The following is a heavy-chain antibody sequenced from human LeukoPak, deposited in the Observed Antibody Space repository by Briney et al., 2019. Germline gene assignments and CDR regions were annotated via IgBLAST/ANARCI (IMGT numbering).Heavy chain of an antibody. D-gene: IGHD2-2*03. Sequence: HAGGSLRLSCAASGFIFSSYGMSWVRQAPGKGLEWVSAISGRGGSTYYADSVKGRFTISRDNSKNTLYLQMNSLRAEDTAVYYCAKMDTVVLPAATSPGWYFDLWGRGTLVTVSS. CDR3: AKMDTVVLPAATSPGWYFDL. V-gene: IGHV3-23*01. CDR2: ISGRGGST. J-gene: IGHJ2*01. CDR1: GFIFSSYG.